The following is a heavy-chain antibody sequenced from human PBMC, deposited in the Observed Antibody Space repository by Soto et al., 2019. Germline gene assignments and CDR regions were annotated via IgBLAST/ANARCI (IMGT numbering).Heavy chain of an antibody. CDR1: GYTLTELS. CDR2: FDPEDGET. Sequence: AASVKVSCKVSGYTLTELSMHWVRQAPGKGQEWMGGFDPEDGETIYAQKFQGRVTMTEDTSTDTAYMELSSLRSEDTAVYYCATKPHCSGGSCYWSYYMDVWGKGTTVTVSS. J-gene: IGHJ6*03. CDR3: ATKPHCSGGSCYWSYYMDV. D-gene: IGHD2-15*01. V-gene: IGHV1-24*01.